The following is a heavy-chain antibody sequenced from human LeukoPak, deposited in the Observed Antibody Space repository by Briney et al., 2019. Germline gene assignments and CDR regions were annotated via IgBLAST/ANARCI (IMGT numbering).Heavy chain of an antibody. CDR1: GYSFTGYY. V-gene: IGHV1-2*02. Sequence: ASVKVSCKTSGYSFTGYYIHWVRQAPGQGLEWMGWINPSSGDTIYAQKFQGRVTMTRLTSITTAYMELSRLRSDDTAVYYCARSPDYSRFDYWGRGTLVTVSS. CDR2: INPSSGDT. J-gene: IGHJ4*02. CDR3: ARSPDYSRFDY. D-gene: IGHD4-11*01.